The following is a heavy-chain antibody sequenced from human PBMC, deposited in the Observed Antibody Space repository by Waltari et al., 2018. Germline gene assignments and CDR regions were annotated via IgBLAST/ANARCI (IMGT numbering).Heavy chain of an antibody. D-gene: IGHD6-6*01. Sequence: QVQLQQWGAGLLKPSETLSLTCAVSGGSFINYYWTWLRQPPGKGLEWIGEINHSGSTNSNPSLKSRVTISRDTSKNHFSLKLRSVTVADTAVYFCARASLGGNFLDYWDQGALVTVSS. CDR1: GGSFINYY. J-gene: IGHJ4*02. CDR2: INHSGST. CDR3: ARASLGGNFLDY. V-gene: IGHV4-34*01.